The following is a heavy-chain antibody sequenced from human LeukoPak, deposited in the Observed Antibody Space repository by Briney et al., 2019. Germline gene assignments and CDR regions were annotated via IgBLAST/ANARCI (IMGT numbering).Heavy chain of an antibody. CDR1: GYTFTGYY. CDR2: INSNTGDT. V-gene: IGHV1-2*02. Sequence: SVQVSCKASGYTFTGYYIHWVRRAPGQGLEWMGWINSNTGDTDYAQKFQGRVTMARDTSISTAYMELSRLRSDDTAVYYCARAPGSHSAMDVWGQGTTVTVSS. J-gene: IGHJ6*02. CDR3: ARAPGSHSAMDV. D-gene: IGHD7-27*01.